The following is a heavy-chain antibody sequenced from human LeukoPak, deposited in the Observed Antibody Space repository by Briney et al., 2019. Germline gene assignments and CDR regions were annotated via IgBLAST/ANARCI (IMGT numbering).Heavy chain of an antibody. V-gene: IGHV4-4*07. Sequence: SETLSLTCTVSGGSISSYYWSWIRQPAGKGLEWIGRIYTSGSTNYNPSLKSRVTMSVDTSKNQFSLKLSSVTAADTAVYYRATSGYSSSWYNLEYFQHWGQGTLVTVSS. CDR3: ATSGYSSSWYNLEYFQH. CDR1: GGSISSYY. CDR2: IYTSGST. J-gene: IGHJ1*01. D-gene: IGHD6-13*01.